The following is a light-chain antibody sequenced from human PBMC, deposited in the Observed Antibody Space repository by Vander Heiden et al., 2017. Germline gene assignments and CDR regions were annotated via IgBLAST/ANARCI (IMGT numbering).Light chain of an antibody. V-gene: IGLV2-23*02. CDR3: CSYAGSSTFEV. CDR2: DVS. J-gene: IGLJ3*02. CDR1: SSDVGSYNL. Sequence: QSALTQPASVSGSLGQSITISCTGTSSDVGSYNLVSWYQQHPGKAPKLMIYDVSKRPSGVSNRFSGPKSGNTASLTISGLQAEDEADYYCCSYAGSSTFEVFGGGTRLTVL.